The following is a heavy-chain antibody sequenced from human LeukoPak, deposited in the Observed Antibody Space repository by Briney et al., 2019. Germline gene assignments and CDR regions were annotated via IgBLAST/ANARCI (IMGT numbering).Heavy chain of an antibody. CDR2: ISGSGGST. J-gene: IGHJ5*02. Sequence: GGSLRLSCAASGFTFSSYAMSWVRQAPGKGLEWVSAISGSGGSTYYADSVKGRFTISRDNSKNTLYLQMNSLRAEDTAVYYCARDLGYCSSTSCYNWFDPWGQGTLVTVSS. CDR1: GFTFSSYA. V-gene: IGHV3-23*01. CDR3: ARDLGYCSSTSCYNWFDP. D-gene: IGHD2-2*01.